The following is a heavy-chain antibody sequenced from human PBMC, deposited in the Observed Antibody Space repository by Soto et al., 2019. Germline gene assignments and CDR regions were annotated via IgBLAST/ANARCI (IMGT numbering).Heavy chain of an antibody. CDR3: ARAAYGMDYWYFDL. V-gene: IGHV4-59*01. Sequence: QVQLQESGPGLVKPSETLSLTCTVSGGSISSYYWSWIRQPPGKGLEWIGYIYYSGSTNYNPSLKSRVTIPVDTSKNQFSLKLSSVTAADTAVYYCARAAYGMDYWYFDLWGRGTLVTVSS. J-gene: IGHJ2*01. CDR1: GGSISSYY. D-gene: IGHD4-17*01. CDR2: IYYSGST.